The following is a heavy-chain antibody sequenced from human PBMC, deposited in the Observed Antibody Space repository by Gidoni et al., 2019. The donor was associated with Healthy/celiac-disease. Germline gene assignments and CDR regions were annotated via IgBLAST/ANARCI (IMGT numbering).Heavy chain of an antibody. CDR3: ARPEPGIEPSLLVY. V-gene: IGHV4-39*01. CDR2: ST. D-gene: IGHD6-13*01. J-gene: IGHJ4*02. Sequence: STYYNPSLKSRVTISVDTSKNQFSLKLSSVTAADTAVYYCARPEPGIEPSLLVYWGQGTLVTVSS.